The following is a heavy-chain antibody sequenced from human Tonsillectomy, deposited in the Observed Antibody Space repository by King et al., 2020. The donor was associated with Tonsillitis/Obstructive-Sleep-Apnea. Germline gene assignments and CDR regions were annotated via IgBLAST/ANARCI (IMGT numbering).Heavy chain of an antibody. CDR2: IYDSENI. J-gene: IGHJ6*02. Sequence: QLQESGPGLVKPSETLSLTCTVSGGSISSFYWSWLRQPPGKGLEWIGYIYDSENINYNPSLKSRVAFSVDTSQKQVSLKLNSVTAADTAVYYCARMIFGYGMDVWGQGTTVTVSS. V-gene: IGHV4-59*08. D-gene: IGHD3/OR15-3a*01. CDR1: GGSISSFY. CDR3: ARMIFGYGMDV.